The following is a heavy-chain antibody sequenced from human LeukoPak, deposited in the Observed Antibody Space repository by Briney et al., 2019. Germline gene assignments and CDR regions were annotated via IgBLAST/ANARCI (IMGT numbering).Heavy chain of an antibody. CDR2: ISSSSSYI. CDR3: ARDVRDGYSSFDY. V-gene: IGHV3-21*01. J-gene: IGHJ4*02. CDR1: GFTFSSYS. Sequence: GGSLRLSCAASGFTFSSYSMNWVRQAPGKGLEWVSSISSSSSYIYYADSVKGRFTISRDNAKNSLYLQMNSLRAEDTAVYYCARDVRDGYSSFDYWGQGTLVTVSS. D-gene: IGHD5-24*01.